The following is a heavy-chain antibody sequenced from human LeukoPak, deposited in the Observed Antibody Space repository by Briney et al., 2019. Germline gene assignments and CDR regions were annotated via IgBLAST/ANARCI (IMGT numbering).Heavy chain of an antibody. Sequence: ASVKVSCKASGYTFTCYYMHWVRQAPGQGREWMGWINPNSGGTNYAQKLQGRVTMTRDTSISTAYMELSRLRSDDTAVYYCARAPPYYGSGSYAYWGQGTLVTVSS. J-gene: IGHJ4*02. CDR3: ARAPPYYGSGSYAY. CDR2: INPNSGGT. D-gene: IGHD3-10*01. V-gene: IGHV1-2*02. CDR1: GYTFTCYY.